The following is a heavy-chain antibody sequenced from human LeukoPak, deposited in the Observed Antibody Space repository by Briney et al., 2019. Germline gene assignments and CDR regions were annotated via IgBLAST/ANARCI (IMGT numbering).Heavy chain of an antibody. D-gene: IGHD3-22*01. Sequence: ASVKVSCKAFGYTFTSNYMHWVRQAPGQGPEWMGVISPSGGSTTYAQKFQGRVTLTRDMSTSTDYLELSSLRSEDTAVYYCARVHHYFDIAFDYWGQGTLVTVSS. J-gene: IGHJ4*02. CDR2: ISPSGGST. CDR3: ARVHHYFDIAFDY. CDR1: GYTFTSNY. V-gene: IGHV1-46*01.